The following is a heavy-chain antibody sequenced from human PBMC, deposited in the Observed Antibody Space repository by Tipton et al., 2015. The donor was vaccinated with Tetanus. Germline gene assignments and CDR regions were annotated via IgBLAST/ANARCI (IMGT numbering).Heavy chain of an antibody. Sequence: SLRLSCAASGFTFSSDWMHWVRQAPGKGLEWVAVIWYDGSNKYYADSVKGRFTISRDNSKNTLYLQMNSLRAEDTAVYYCARDPTYCSSTSCPAGAFDIWGQGTMVTVSS. D-gene: IGHD2-2*01. V-gene: IGHV3-33*08. J-gene: IGHJ3*02. CDR2: IWYDGSNK. CDR3: ARDPTYCSSTSCPAGAFDI. CDR1: GFTFSSDW.